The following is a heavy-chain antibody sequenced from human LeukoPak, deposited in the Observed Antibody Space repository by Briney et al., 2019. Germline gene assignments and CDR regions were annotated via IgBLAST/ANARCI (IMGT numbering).Heavy chain of an antibody. J-gene: IGHJ4*02. CDR1: GYTFTGYY. CDR2: INPNSGGT. D-gene: IGHD6-6*01. Sequence: ASVKVSCKASGYTFTGYYTHWVRQAPGQGLEWMGWINPNSGGTNYAQKFQGRVTMTRDTSISTAYMELSRLRSDDTAVYYCARDLRGRSSSSDYWGQGTLVTVSS. V-gene: IGHV1-2*02. CDR3: ARDLRGRSSSSDY.